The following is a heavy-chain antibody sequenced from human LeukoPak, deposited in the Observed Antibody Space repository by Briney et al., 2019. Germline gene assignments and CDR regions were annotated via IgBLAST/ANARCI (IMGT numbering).Heavy chain of an antibody. D-gene: IGHD6-19*01. Sequence: ASVMVSCKASGYTFTSYGISWVRQAPGQGLEWMGWISAYNGNTHYAQKLQGRFTMTTDTSTSTAYMELRSLRSDDTALYYCARAIAVAGTTMDFQRWGQGTLVTVSS. CDR3: ARAIAVAGTTMDFQR. J-gene: IGHJ1*01. CDR2: ISAYNGNT. V-gene: IGHV1-18*01. CDR1: GYTFTSYG.